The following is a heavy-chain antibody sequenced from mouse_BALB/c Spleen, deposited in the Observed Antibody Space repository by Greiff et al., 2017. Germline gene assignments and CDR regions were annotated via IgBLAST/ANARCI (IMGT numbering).Heavy chain of an antibody. D-gene: IGHD1-1*01. V-gene: IGHV5-6*01. CDR3: CSSFAY. Sequence: EVQRVESGGDLVKPGGSLKLSCAASGFTFSSYGMSWVRQTPDKRLEWVATISSGGSYTYYPDSVKGRFTISRDNAKNTLYLQMSSLKSEDTAMYYCCSSFAYWGQGTLVTVSA. CDR2: ISSGGSYT. J-gene: IGHJ3*01. CDR1: GFTFSSYG.